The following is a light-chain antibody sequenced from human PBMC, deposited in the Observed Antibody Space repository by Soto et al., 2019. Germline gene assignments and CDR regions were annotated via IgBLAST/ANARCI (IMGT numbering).Light chain of an antibody. J-gene: IGKJ1*01. Sequence: EIVMTQSPATLSVSPGERVTFSCRASQSVNNNLAWYQHKPGQSPRLLINGASTRATAVPARFSGSGSGTEFPLTISSLQPEDFALCYCQQYNNWPPTFGQATKVEIK. CDR3: QQYNNWPPT. CDR2: GAS. CDR1: QSVNNN. V-gene: IGKV3-15*01.